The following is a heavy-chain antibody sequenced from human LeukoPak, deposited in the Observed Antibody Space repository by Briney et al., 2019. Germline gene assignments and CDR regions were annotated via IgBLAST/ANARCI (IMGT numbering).Heavy chain of an antibody. CDR1: GGSISSSSYS. CDR3: ARSSIVLMVYAMLDFDY. CDR2: IYYSGST. J-gene: IGHJ4*02. V-gene: IGHV4-39*01. Sequence: KPSETLSLTCTVSGGSISSSSYSWGWIRQPPGKGLEWIGSIYYSGSTYYNPSLKSRVTISVDTSKNQFSLKLSSVTAADTAVYYCARSSIVLMVYAMLDFDYWGQGTLVTVSS. D-gene: IGHD2-8*01.